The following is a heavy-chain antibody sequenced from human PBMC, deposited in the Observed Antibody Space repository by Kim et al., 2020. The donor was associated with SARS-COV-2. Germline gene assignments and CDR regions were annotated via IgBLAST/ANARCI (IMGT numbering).Heavy chain of an antibody. J-gene: IGHJ6*02. V-gene: IGHV3-30*03. Sequence: GGSLRLSCAASGFTFSSYGMDWVRQAPGKGLEWVARISYDGGKEYYADSVKGRFSISRYNSTDTHYLQMASLRGDDTGVYYCAGPPGGFGDDDYFYGMDVWGLETTVTV. CDR2: ISYDGGKE. CDR3: AGPPGGFGDDDYFYGMDV. D-gene: IGHD3-10*01. CDR1: GFTFSSYG.